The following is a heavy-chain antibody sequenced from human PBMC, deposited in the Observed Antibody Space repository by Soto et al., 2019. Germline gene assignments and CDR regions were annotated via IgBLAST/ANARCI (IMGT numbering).Heavy chain of an antibody. D-gene: IGHD1-1*01. V-gene: IGHV3-30*04. CDR3: ASGSYFEN. J-gene: IGHJ4*02. CDR1: GXPFSTYA. CDR2: MSYDGSTK. Sequence: LRLSFTASGXPFSTYAMYWVRQAPGKGLEGVAVMSYDGSTKYHADSVRGRFTISRDNSKNTLYLQMNSLRVEDTAVYYCASGSYFENWGPGVLVTVSS.